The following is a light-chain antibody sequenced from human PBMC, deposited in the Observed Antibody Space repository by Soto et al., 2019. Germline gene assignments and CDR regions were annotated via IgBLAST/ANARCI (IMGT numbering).Light chain of an antibody. V-gene: IGKV3D-11*01. J-gene: IGKJ4*01. CDR3: QQRSNWALT. Sequence: EIVLTQSPATLSLSPGERATLSCRASQGVSSYLAWYQQKPGQAPRLLIYDASNRATGIPARFSGSGPGTDFTLPISSLEPEDFAVYYCQQRSNWALTFGGGTKVEIK. CDR1: QGVSSY. CDR2: DAS.